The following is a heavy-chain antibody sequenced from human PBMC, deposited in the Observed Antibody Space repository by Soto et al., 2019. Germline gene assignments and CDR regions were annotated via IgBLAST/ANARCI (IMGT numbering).Heavy chain of an antibody. D-gene: IGHD3-22*01. Sequence: QVQLVQSGAEVKKPGASVKVSCKASGYTFITYGVSWVRQAPGQGLDWLGWISTYNGNTRYAERLEGRVTMTTDTTTNTAYRELRYLRSDNTAVYYCARGPTDYYDNSANYFLDYWGPGTLVTVSS. J-gene: IGHJ4*02. CDR2: ISTYNGNT. V-gene: IGHV1-18*01. CDR1: GYTFITYG. CDR3: ARGPTDYYDNSANYFLDY.